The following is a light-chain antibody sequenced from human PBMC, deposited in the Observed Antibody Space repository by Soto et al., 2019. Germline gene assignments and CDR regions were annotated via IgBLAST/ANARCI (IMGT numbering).Light chain of an antibody. CDR1: QGIRNY. V-gene: IGKV1-27*01. Sequence: DIQMTQSPSSLSASVGDRVTITCRASQGIRNYLAWYQQRPGKVPTLLIYAASTLQSGVPSRFSGSGSGTHFTLTISSLQPEDVATYYCPKYPSAPLTFGQGTRLEIK. J-gene: IGKJ5*01. CDR3: PKYPSAPLT. CDR2: AAS.